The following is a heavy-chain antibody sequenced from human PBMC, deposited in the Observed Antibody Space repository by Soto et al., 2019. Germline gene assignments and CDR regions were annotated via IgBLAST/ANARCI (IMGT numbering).Heavy chain of an antibody. CDR3: ARLGFSYYYAMDV. J-gene: IGHJ6*02. D-gene: IGHD3-10*01. CDR1: GGSFSGYY. Sequence: SETLSLTCAVYGGSFSGYYWIWIRQPPGKGLEWIGEINDSGSTNYHPSLKSRVTISGDASKNQFSLRLSSVTAADTAVYYCARLGFSYYYAMDVWGQGITVTVSS. CDR2: INDSGST. V-gene: IGHV4-34*01.